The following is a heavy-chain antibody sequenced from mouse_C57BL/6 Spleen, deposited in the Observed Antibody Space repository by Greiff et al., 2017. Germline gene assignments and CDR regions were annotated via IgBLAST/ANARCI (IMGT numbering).Heavy chain of an antibody. CDR2: ISSGSSTI. CDR1: GFTFSDYG. CDR3: ARDYYSNYRYFDY. D-gene: IGHD2-5*01. J-gene: IGHJ2*01. Sequence: VQLKESGGGLVKPGGSLKLSCAASGFTFSDYGMHWVRQAPEKGLEWVAYISSGSSTIYYADTVKGRFTISRDNAKNTLFLQMTSLRSEDTAMYYCARDYYSNYRYFDYWGQGTTLTVSS. V-gene: IGHV5-17*01.